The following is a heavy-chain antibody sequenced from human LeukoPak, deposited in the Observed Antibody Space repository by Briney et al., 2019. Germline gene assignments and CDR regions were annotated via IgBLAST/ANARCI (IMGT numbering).Heavy chain of an antibody. CDR1: EYPFSRSV. CDR2: INAGNGDT. Sequence: ASVKVSCKASEYPFSRSVIHWVRQAPGQRLEWMGWINAGNGDTEYSQNFQGRVTITRDTSASTAYVELSSLRSEDTSVYYCATISRGIAVDHDAFDVWGQGTMVTVSS. J-gene: IGHJ3*01. V-gene: IGHV1-3*01. D-gene: IGHD6-19*01. CDR3: ATISRGIAVDHDAFDV.